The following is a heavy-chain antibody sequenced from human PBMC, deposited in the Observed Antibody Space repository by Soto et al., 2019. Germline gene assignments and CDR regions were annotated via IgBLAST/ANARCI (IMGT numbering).Heavy chain of an antibody. CDR1: GFTFSSYG. CDR2: ISYDGSNK. Sequence: GGSLRLSCAASGFTFSSYGMHWVRQAPGKGLEWVAVISYDGSNKYYADSVKGRFTISRDNSKNTLYLQMNSLRAEDTAVYYCAHLYYYYGMDVWGQGTTVTVSS. CDR3: AHLYYYYGMDV. V-gene: IGHV3-30*03. J-gene: IGHJ6*02.